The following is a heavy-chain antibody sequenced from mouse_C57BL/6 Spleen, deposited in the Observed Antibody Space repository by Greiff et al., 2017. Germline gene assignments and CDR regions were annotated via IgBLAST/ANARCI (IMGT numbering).Heavy chain of an antibody. CDR1: GFTFSSYG. D-gene: IGHD2-4*01. J-gene: IGHJ4*01. CDR3: ARHEDYDDSFYAMDY. Sequence: DVHLVESGGDLVKPGGSLKLSCAASGFTFSSYGMSWVRQTPDKRLEWVATISSGGSYTYYPDSVKGRFTISRDNAKNTLYLQMSSLKSEDTAMYYCARHEDYDDSFYAMDYWGQGTSVTVSS. CDR2: ISSGGSYT. V-gene: IGHV5-6*01.